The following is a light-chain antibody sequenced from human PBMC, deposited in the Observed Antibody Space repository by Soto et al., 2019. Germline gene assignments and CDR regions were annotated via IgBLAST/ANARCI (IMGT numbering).Light chain of an antibody. V-gene: IGLV2-23*01. J-gene: IGLJ2*01. Sequence: QSVLTQPASVSGSPGQSITSSCTGTSSDVGSYNLVSWYQQHPGKAPKLMISERSKRPSGVSNRFSGSKSGNTASLTISGLQAEDEADYYCWSYAGSVVFGGGTKLTVL. CDR3: WSYAGSVV. CDR1: SSDVGSYNL. CDR2: ERS.